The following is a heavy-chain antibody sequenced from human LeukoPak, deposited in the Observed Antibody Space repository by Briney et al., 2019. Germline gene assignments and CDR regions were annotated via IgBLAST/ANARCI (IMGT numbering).Heavy chain of an antibody. Sequence: SETLSLTCTVSGGSISSSNYYWGWIRQPPGKGLEWIGSIYYSGSTYYIPSLKSRVTISVDRSKNQFSLKLSSVTAADTAVYYCARGGRNWNSHFDYWGQGTLVTVSS. D-gene: IGHD1-7*01. J-gene: IGHJ4*02. V-gene: IGHV4-39*07. CDR3: ARGGRNWNSHFDY. CDR2: IYYSGST. CDR1: GGSISSSNYY.